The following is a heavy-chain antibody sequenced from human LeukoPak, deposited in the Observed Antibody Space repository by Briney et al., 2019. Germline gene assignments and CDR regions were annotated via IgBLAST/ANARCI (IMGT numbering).Heavy chain of an antibody. CDR2: INPNNGGT. Sequence: ASVKVSCKTSGYSFTDYYLHWVRQAPGQGLEWMGWINPNNGGTSSAQKFQGRVTMTRDTSITTVCMEVTWLTSDDTAIYYCARADRLHGGPYLIGPWGQGTLVTVSS. CDR1: GYSFTDYY. CDR3: ARADRLHGGPYLIGP. D-gene: IGHD2-21*01. V-gene: IGHV1-2*02. J-gene: IGHJ5*02.